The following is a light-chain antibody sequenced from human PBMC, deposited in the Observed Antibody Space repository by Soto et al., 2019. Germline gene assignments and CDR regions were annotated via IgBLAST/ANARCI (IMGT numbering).Light chain of an antibody. CDR2: EVS. Sequence: QSVLTQPPSASESPGHSVTISCTGVSGDVGGYTYVSWYQHSPGKAPSLLIYEVSKRPQGVPDRFTGSKSGNTASLTVSELQPDDEADYYCCSSGGSNGFVVFGGGTKLTVL. V-gene: IGLV2-8*01. J-gene: IGLJ2*01. CDR3: CSSGGSNGFVV. CDR1: SGDVGGYTY.